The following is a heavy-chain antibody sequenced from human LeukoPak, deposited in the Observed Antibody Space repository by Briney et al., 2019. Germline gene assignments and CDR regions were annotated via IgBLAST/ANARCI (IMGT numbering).Heavy chain of an antibody. CDR1: GFTFSRYA. V-gene: IGHV3-23*01. CDR3: AKRMIRGVNHDAFDL. D-gene: IGHD3-10*01. CDR2: VSGSGGST. J-gene: IGHJ3*01. Sequence: GGSLRLSCAASGFTFSRYAMSWVRQAPGKGLEWVSAVSGSGGSTYYADSVKGLFTISRDNSKNTLYLQMDSLRAEDTAVYYCAKRMIRGVNHDAFDLWGQGTMVTVSS.